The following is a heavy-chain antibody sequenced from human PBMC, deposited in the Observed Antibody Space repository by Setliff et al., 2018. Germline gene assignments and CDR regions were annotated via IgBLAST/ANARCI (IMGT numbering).Heavy chain of an antibody. Sequence: PSETLSLTCTVSGCSISPYFWSWIRQPPGKGLEWIGYIYQNGNTNFNPSLKTRVSMSVDTSKNQISLNLKSVTAADTAVYYCARDRTAYSYGLDVWGQGTTVTVS. J-gene: IGHJ6*02. CDR1: GCSISPYF. V-gene: IGHV4-59*01. D-gene: IGHD5-18*01. CDR2: IYQNGNT. CDR3: ARDRTAYSYGLDV.